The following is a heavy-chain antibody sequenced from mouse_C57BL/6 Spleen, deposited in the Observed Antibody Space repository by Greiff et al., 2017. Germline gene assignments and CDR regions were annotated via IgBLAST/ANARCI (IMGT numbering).Heavy chain of an antibody. CDR1: GFNIKDYY. CDR3: ARRGSPAWFAY. J-gene: IGHJ3*01. D-gene: IGHD1-1*01. V-gene: IGHV14-2*01. Sequence: EVKVVESGAELVKPGASVKLSCTASGFNIKDYYMHWVKQRTEQGLEWIGRIDPEDGETKYDPKFQGKATITADTSSNTAYLQLSSLTSEDTAVYYCARRGSPAWFAYWGQGTLVTVSA. CDR2: IDPEDGET.